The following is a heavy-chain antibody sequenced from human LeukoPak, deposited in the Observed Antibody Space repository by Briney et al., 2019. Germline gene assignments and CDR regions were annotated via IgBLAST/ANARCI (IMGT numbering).Heavy chain of an antibody. CDR3: AKDVRGGCSGGTCYY. Sequence: PGGSLRLSCAASGFTVSSNYMSWVRQAPGKGLEWVSVIYSGGSTYYADSVKGRFTISRDNSKNTLYLQMNSLRAEDTAVYYCAKDVRGGCSGGTCYYWGQGTLVTVSS. CDR1: GFTVSSNY. CDR2: IYSGGST. V-gene: IGHV3-66*01. D-gene: IGHD2-15*01. J-gene: IGHJ4*02.